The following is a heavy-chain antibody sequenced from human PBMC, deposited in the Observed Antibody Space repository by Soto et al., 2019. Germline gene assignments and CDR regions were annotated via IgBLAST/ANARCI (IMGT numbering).Heavy chain of an antibody. J-gene: IGHJ6*02. V-gene: IGHV4-38-2*02. CDR1: GYSISSGYY. Sequence: SETLSLTCAVSGYSISSGYYWGWIRQHPGKGLEWIGSIYHSGSTYYNPSLKSRVTISVDTSKNQFSLKLSSVTAADTAVYYCARERKTLRGSVWFGEFPPYYYYYGMDVWGQGTTVTVS. CDR2: IYHSGST. D-gene: IGHD3-10*01. CDR3: ARERKTLRGSVWFGEFPPYYYYYGMDV.